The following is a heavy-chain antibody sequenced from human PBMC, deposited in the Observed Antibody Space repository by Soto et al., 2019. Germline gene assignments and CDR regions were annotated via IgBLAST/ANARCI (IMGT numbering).Heavy chain of an antibody. CDR2: ISGSGGST. CDR3: AKETYGSGWYYYCYGMDV. Sequence: EVQLLESGGGLVQPGGSLRLSCAASGFTFSNYAMSWVRQAPGKGLEWVSAISGSGGSTYYADSVKGRFTSSRDNSKNTRYLQMISLRAEDTAVYYCAKETYGSGWYYYCYGMDVWGQGTTVTVSS. J-gene: IGHJ6*02. CDR1: GFTFSNYA. D-gene: IGHD6-19*01. V-gene: IGHV3-23*01.